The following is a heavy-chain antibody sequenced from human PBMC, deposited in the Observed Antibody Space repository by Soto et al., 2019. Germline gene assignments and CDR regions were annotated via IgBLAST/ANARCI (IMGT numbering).Heavy chain of an antibody. J-gene: IGHJ4*02. CDR1: GFTFARYS. V-gene: IGHV3-21*06. Sequence: PGGSLRLSCAASGFTFARYSMNWVRQAPGKGLEWVSSISSTTNYIYYGDSMKGRFTISRDNAKNSLYLEMNSLRAEDTAVYYCARESEDLTSNFDYWGQGTLVTVSS. CDR2: ISSTTNYI. CDR3: ARESEDLTSNFDY.